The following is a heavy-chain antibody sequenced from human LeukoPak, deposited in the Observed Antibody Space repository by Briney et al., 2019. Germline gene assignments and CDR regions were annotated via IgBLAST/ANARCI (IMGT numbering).Heavy chain of an antibody. CDR3: ARDLDHSGNYHSFDY. V-gene: IGHV1-46*01. CDR1: VYTFTNYY. D-gene: IGHD1-26*01. J-gene: IGHJ4*02. CDR2: IHPSGCST. Sequence: ASVKVSRMPSVYTFTNYYMHWVRQAPRQGLEWVGLIHPSGCSTDYAQKFQGRVTMTGDTAKTIVYMEPRSLRSGDTGVYYCARDLDHSGNYHSFDYWGQGTLVTVSS.